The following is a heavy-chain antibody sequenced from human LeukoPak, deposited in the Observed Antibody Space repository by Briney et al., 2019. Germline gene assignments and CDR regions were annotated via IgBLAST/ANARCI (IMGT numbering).Heavy chain of an antibody. CDR1: GFSLAINW. V-gene: IGHV3-74*01. J-gene: IGHJ4*02. D-gene: IGHD1-26*01. CDR3: VYSGNFRSDY. Sequence: PGGSLRLSRAASGFSLAINWTHSVRQVPGKGLVWVSRISPDGTSTTYADSVKGRFTISRDNAKNTLHLQMNTLRAEDTAVYYCVYSGNFRSDYWGQGTLVTVSS. CDR2: ISPDGTST.